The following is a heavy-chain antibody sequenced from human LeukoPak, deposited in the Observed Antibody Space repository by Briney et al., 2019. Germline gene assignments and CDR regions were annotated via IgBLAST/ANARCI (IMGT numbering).Heavy chain of an antibody. Sequence: GGSLRLSCAASGFTFSSYSMNWVRQAPGKGLEWVSSISSSSSYIYYADSVKGRFTISRDNAKNSLYLQMTSLRAEDTAVYSCARSTYYYDSSGYYSPDRNDAFDIWGQGTMVTVSS. V-gene: IGHV3-21*01. D-gene: IGHD3-22*01. CDR2: ISSSSSYI. CDR3: ARSTYYYDSSGYYSPDRNDAFDI. J-gene: IGHJ3*02. CDR1: GFTFSSYS.